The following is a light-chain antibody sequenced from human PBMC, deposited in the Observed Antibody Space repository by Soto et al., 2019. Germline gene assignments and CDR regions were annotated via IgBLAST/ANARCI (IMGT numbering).Light chain of an antibody. CDR3: QQYNNWPGT. Sequence: EILMTQSPATLSVSPGGRATLSCRASESVSTNLAWYQQKPGQAPRLLISGASTRATGVPARVSGTGSGTDFSRTIDSLQSEDIALYYCQQYNNWPGTFGQGTKVEI. J-gene: IGKJ1*01. CDR1: ESVSTN. V-gene: IGKV3-15*01. CDR2: GAS.